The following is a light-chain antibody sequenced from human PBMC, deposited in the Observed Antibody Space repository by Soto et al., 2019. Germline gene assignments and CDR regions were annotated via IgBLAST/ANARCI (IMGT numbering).Light chain of an antibody. V-gene: IGLV2-8*01. CDR1: SSDVGAYNY. J-gene: IGLJ3*02. CDR2: EVI. Sequence: QSALTQPPSASGSPGQSVTISCTGTSSDVGAYNYVCWYQQHPGKAPKLIISEVIKRPSGVPDRFSGSKSGNTASLTVTGLQAEDEADYYCSSYAGSNNPWVFGGGTKLTVL. CDR3: SSYAGSNNPWV.